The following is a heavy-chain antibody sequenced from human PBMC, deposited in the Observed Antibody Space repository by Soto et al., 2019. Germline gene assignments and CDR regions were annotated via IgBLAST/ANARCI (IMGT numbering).Heavy chain of an antibody. CDR2: ISGSGGST. Sequence: PGESLKISCAASGFTFSSYAMSWVRQAPGKGLEWVSTISGSGGSTYYADSVKGRFTISRDNSKNTLYLQMNSLRAEDTAVYYCAIVTYYYDSSGYRWFDPWGQGTLVTVSS. CDR1: GFTFSSYA. J-gene: IGHJ5*02. V-gene: IGHV3-23*01. D-gene: IGHD3-22*01. CDR3: AIVTYYYDSSGYRWFDP.